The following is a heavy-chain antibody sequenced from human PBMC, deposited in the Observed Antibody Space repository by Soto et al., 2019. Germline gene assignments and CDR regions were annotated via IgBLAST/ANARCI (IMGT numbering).Heavy chain of an antibody. J-gene: IGHJ6*02. CDR1: SGRSVGFD. CDR3: ACIFSGGYRYGFYYYGMDV. D-gene: IGHD5-18*01. CDR2: IFYRGST. V-gene: IGHV4-39*01. Sequence: SGRSVGFDWCRIRPHPGRLFAWIGSIFYRGSTYYNPSLKSRVTISVDTSKNQFSLKLTSVTAADTAVYSCACIFSGGYRYGFYYYGMDVWAQGTTVPVSS.